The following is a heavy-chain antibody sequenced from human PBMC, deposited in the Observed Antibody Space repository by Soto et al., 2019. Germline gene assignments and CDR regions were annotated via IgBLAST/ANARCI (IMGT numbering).Heavy chain of an antibody. D-gene: IGHD6-13*01. CDR3: ARQYSSSWSLEYWFDP. Sequence: GASVKVSCKASGYTFTNFGISWVRQAPGQGLEWMGWISAYNGNTNYAQKFQGRVTITRDTSASTAYMELSSLRSEDTAVYYCARQYSSSWSLEYWFDPWGQGTLVTVSS. J-gene: IGHJ5*02. CDR2: ISAYNGNT. CDR1: GYTFTNFG. V-gene: IGHV1-18*01.